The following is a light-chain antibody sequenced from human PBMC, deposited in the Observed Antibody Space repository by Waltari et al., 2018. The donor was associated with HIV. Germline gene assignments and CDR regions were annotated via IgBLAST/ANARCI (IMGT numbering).Light chain of an antibody. V-gene: IGKV1-5*03. J-gene: IGKJ1*01. Sequence: DIQMTQFPSTLSASVGDRVTITCRASQSIDYWLAWYQQKPGKAPKLLIYKASTLKSGVPSRFSGSGSGTEFTLAISSLQPDDFAIYYCQEYNTYSRTFGQGTKVEIK. CDR2: KAS. CDR1: QSIDYW. CDR3: QEYNTYSRT.